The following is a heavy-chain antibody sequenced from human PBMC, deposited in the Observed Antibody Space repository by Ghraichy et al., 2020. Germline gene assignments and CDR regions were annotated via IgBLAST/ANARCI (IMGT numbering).Heavy chain of an antibody. D-gene: IGHD1-7*01. CDR2: ISSAGGIT. V-gene: IGHV3-23*01. Sequence: GGSLRLSCAVSGFTFSSCAMGWVRQAPGKGLEWVSHISSAGGITYYADSVKGRFTISRDNSKNTLYLKMNSLRGEDTAIYYCAEGIEREDWNYYLDYWGQGTLVTVSS. CDR1: GFTFSSCA. J-gene: IGHJ4*02. CDR3: AEGIEREDWNYYLDY.